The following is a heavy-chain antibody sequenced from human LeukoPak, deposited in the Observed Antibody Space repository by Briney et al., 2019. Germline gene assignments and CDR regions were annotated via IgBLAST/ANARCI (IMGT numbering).Heavy chain of an antibody. D-gene: IGHD3-10*01. V-gene: IGHV1-69*13. Sequence: ASVKVSCEASGGTFSSYGIRWVRQAPGQGLEWMGGIIPVFDTANYAQKFQGRVTITADESTNTAYMELSSLRFEDTAVYYCASQSHISMIRGVINFDYWGQGTLVTVSS. CDR1: GGTFSSYG. J-gene: IGHJ4*02. CDR2: IIPVFDTA. CDR3: ASQSHISMIRGVINFDY.